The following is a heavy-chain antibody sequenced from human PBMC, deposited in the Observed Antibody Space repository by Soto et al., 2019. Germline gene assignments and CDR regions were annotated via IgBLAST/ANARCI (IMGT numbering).Heavy chain of an antibody. Sequence: GGSLRLSCAASGFTFDDYAMHWVRQAPGKGLEWVSGISWNSGSIGYVDSVKGRFTISRDNAKNSLYLQMNSLRAEDTALYYCAKDIGATVTTYYFDYWGQGTLVTVSS. J-gene: IGHJ4*02. CDR3: AKDIGATVTTYYFDY. D-gene: IGHD4-17*01. V-gene: IGHV3-9*01. CDR2: ISWNSGSI. CDR1: GFTFDDYA.